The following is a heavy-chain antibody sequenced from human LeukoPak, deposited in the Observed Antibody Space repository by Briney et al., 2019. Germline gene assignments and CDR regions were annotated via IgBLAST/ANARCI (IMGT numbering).Heavy chain of an antibody. CDR1: GFTFSSYA. CDR3: AKDGTNYGLGTSFDN. CDR2: NSASGDKT. Sequence: PGGPLRLSCAASGFTFSSYAMSWVRQPPGKGLEWVAANSASGDKTYYADSVKGRFIISRDNSKTTLFLQLNSLGAGDSAVFYCAKDGTNYGLGTSFDNWGQGTLVTVSS. D-gene: IGHD3-10*01. J-gene: IGHJ4*02. V-gene: IGHV3-23*01.